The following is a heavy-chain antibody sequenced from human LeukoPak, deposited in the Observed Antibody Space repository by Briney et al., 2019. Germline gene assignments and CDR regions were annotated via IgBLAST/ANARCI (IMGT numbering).Heavy chain of an antibody. CDR3: ARVHSTIFGGDFDY. CDR1: GGSIGSFF. Sequence: SETLPLTCTVSGGSIGSFFWSWIRQPPGKALEWIGYIHYSGSTNYNPSLKSRVTISVDTSKNQFSLKLSSVTAADTAVYYCARVHSTIFGGDFDYWGQGTLVTVSS. CDR2: IHYSGST. V-gene: IGHV4-59*01. J-gene: IGHJ4*02. D-gene: IGHD3-3*01.